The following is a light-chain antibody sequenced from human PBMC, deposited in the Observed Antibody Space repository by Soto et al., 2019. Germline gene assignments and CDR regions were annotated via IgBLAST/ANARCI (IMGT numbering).Light chain of an antibody. Sequence: QPVLTQPPSASGTPGQTVTISCSGSSSNIGSNTVSWYQQLPGTAPKLLIYSNNQRPSGVPDRFSGSKSGTSASLAISGLQSEDEADYYCAAWDDSLNGPVFGGGTKVTVL. CDR2: SNN. CDR3: AAWDDSLNGPV. CDR1: SSNIGSNT. J-gene: IGLJ2*01. V-gene: IGLV1-44*01.